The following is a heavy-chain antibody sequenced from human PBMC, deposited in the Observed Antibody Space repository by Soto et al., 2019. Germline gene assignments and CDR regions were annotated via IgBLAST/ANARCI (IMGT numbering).Heavy chain of an antibody. V-gene: IGHV3-30*03. CDR2: ISYDGSNK. CDR3: ARDFLYYYGSGTYYYGMDV. CDR1: GFTFSSYG. D-gene: IGHD3-10*01. J-gene: IGHJ6*02. Sequence: GGSLRLSCAASGFTFSSYGMHWVRQAPGKGLEWVAVISYDGSNKYYADSVKGRFTISRDNSKNTLYLQMNSLRAEDTAVYYCARDFLYYYGSGTYYYGMDVWGQGTTVTVSS.